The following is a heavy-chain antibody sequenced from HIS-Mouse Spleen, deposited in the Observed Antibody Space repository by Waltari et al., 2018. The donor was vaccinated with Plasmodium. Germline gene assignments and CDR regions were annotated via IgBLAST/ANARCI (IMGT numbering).Heavy chain of an antibody. D-gene: IGHD3-10*01. Sequence: QVQLVQSGAEVKKPGASVTVSCQASGYTFPGYYFPWMRPAPGQGLEWMGWINPNSGGTNYAQKFQGRVTMTRDTSISTAYMELSRLRSDDTAVYYCAILRVTMVRGVPYAFDIWGQGTMVTVSS. CDR1: GYTFPGYY. CDR2: INPNSGGT. V-gene: IGHV1-2*02. J-gene: IGHJ3*02. CDR3: AILRVTMVRGVPYAFDI.